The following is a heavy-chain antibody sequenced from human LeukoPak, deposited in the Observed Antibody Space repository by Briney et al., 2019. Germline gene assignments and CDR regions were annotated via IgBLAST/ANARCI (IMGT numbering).Heavy chain of an antibody. CDR2: IYTSGST. Sequence: ASETLSLTCTVSGGSISSYYWSWIRQPPGKGLEWIGYIYTSGSTNYNPSLKSRVTISVDTSKNQFSLKLSSVTAADTAVYYCARQGNSHSNYYYMDVWGEGTTVTVSS. CDR1: GGSISSYY. CDR3: ARQGNSHSNYYYMDV. D-gene: IGHD4-23*01. V-gene: IGHV4-4*09. J-gene: IGHJ6*03.